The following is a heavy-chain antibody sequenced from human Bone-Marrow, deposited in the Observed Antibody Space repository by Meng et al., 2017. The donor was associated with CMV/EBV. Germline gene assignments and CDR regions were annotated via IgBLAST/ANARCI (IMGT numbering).Heavy chain of an antibody. V-gene: IGHV4-38-2*02. CDR3: ARESSGGTHYFDY. J-gene: IGHJ4*02. CDR1: GGSISGYY. CDR2: IYHSGST. Sequence: SETLSLTCSVSGGSISGYYWSWIRQPPGKGLEWIGSIYHSGSTYYNPSLKSRVTISVDTSKNQFSLKLSSVTAADTAVYYCARESSGGTHYFDYWGQGTLVTVSS. D-gene: IGHD2-15*01.